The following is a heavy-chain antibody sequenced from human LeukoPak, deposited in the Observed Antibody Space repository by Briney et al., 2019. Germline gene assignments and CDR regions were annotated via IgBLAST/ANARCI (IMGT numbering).Heavy chain of an antibody. Sequence: SETLSLTCTVSGGSISSYYWSWIRQPPGKGLEWIGYIYYSGSTYYNPSLKSRVTISVDTSKNQFSLKLSSVTAADTAVYYCARDGSIAAAGVDYWGQGTLVTVSS. CDR3: ARDGSIAAAGVDY. CDR2: IYYSGST. J-gene: IGHJ4*02. CDR1: GGSISSYY. V-gene: IGHV4-59*06. D-gene: IGHD6-13*01.